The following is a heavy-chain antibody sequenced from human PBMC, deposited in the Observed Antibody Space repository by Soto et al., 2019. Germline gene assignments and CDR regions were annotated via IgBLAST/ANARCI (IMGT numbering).Heavy chain of an antibody. D-gene: IGHD4-17*01. Sequence: SETLSLTCTVSGDSVSSNDYYWSWIRQPPGKGLEWIGYIYYSGSTNYNPSLKSRVTISVDKSKNQFSLKLNSVTAADTAVYYCAADTVTLYYYYYGMDFWGQGTTVTVSS. CDR1: GDSVSSNDYY. J-gene: IGHJ6*02. CDR3: AADTVTLYYYYYGMDF. V-gene: IGHV4-61*08. CDR2: IYYSGST.